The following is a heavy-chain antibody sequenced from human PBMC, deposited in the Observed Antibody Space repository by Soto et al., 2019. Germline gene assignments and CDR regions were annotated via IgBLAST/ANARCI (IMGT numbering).Heavy chain of an antibody. CDR2: INHSGST. D-gene: IGHD6-19*01. J-gene: IGHJ4*02. V-gene: IGHV4-34*01. Sequence: PSETLSLTCAVYGGSFSGYYWSWIRQPPGKGLEWIGEINHSGSTNYNPSLKSRVTISVDTSKNQFSLKPSSVTAADTAVYYCARGSGWYFHWGQGTLVTVSS. CDR1: GGSFSGYY. CDR3: ARGSGWYFH.